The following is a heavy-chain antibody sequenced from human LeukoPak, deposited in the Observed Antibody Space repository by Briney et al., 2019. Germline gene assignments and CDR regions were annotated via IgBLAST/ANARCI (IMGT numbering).Heavy chain of an antibody. D-gene: IGHD6-19*01. CDR3: ARSTSVWYGFDL. V-gene: IGHV4-4*02. CDR2: IHHSGST. CDR1: GGSISNMDSSHW. J-gene: IGHJ4*02. Sequence: SETLSLTCTVSGGSISNMDSSHWWTWVRQSPEKGLEWIGEIHHSGSTNYNPSLKSRVTMSVDKSRNQFSLKLTSVTAADTAVYYCARSTSVWYGFDLWGQGTLVTVSS.